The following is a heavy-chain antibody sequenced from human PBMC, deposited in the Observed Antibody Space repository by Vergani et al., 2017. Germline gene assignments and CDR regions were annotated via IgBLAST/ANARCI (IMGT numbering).Heavy chain of an antibody. D-gene: IGHD3-10*01. CDR1: GGSMSGYY. J-gene: IGHJ5*02. Sequence: QVRLQESGPGLVKTSETLSLTCSVSGGSMSGYYWSWIRQPPGKELEWIGYMYHSGSTNYNPSLETRVTISGDTSKNQFSLKLNSVTAADTAVYYYGRVADFYGLGSRLLDLWGQGILVTVSS. V-gene: IGHV4-59*01. CDR3: GRVADFYGLGSRLLDL. CDR2: MYHSGST.